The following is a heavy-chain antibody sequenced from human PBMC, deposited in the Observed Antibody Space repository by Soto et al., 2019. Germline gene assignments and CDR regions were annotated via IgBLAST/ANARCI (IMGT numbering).Heavy chain of an antibody. V-gene: IGHV4-39*01. J-gene: IGHJ4*02. CDR1: GGSFSSSTYS. D-gene: IGHD2-15*01. CDR3: ARLVTATLAFDY. Sequence: QLQLQESGPGLVKPSETLSLTCTVSGGSFSSSTYSWGWVRQSPGKGLEWIGNIYYTGSPYYNPSLKSRVTISVDTSKNQFSLRLSSVTAADTAVYYCARLVTATLAFDYWGQGTLVTVSS. CDR2: IYYTGSP.